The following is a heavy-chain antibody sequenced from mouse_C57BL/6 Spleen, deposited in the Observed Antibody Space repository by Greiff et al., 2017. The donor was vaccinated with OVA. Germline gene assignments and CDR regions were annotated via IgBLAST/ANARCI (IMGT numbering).Heavy chain of an antibody. D-gene: IGHD2-5*01. V-gene: IGHV14-1*01. Sequence: VQLQQSGAELVRPGASLPWSCTASGFNIKDYYMHWVKQRPEQGLEWIGRIDPEDGDTEYAPKFPGKATMTADTSSNTAYLQLSSLTSEDTAVYYCTGSNYYFDYWGQGTTLTVSS. CDR2: IDPEDGDT. CDR3: TGSNYYFDY. CDR1: GFNIKDYY. J-gene: IGHJ2*01.